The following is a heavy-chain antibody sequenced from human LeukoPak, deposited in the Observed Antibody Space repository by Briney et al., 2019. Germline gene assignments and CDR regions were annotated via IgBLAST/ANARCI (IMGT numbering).Heavy chain of an antibody. V-gene: IGHV1-2*02. CDR2: INPNSGGT. CDR1: GYTFTGYY. Sequence: ASVKVSCKASGYTFTGYYMHWVRQAPGQGLKWMGWINPNSGGTNYAQKFQGRVTMTRDTSISTAYMELSRLGSDDTAVYYCARDVQGQRLKDYWGQGTLVTVSS. J-gene: IGHJ4*02. CDR3: ARDVQGQRLKDY. D-gene: IGHD6-25*01.